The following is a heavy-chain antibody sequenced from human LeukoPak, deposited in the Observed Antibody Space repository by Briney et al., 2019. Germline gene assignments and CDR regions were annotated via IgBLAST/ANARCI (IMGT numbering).Heavy chain of an antibody. CDR1: GGSISSYY. J-gene: IGHJ6*02. Sequence: KPSGTLSLTCTVSGGSISSYYWSWIRQPPGKGLEWIGEINHSGSTNYNPSLKSRVTISVDTSKNQFSLKLSSVTAADTAVYYCARLPDPMITVGMDVWGQGTTVTVSS. D-gene: IGHD3-22*01. V-gene: IGHV4-34*01. CDR2: INHSGST. CDR3: ARLPDPMITVGMDV.